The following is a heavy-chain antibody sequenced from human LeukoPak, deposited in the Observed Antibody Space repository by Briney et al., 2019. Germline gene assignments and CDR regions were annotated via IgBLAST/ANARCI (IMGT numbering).Heavy chain of an antibody. CDR3: AKDGYCSSTSCFPYYYGMDV. D-gene: IGHD2-2*03. CDR2: IRYDGSNK. Sequence: GGSLRLSCAASGFTFSSYWMHWVRQAPGKGLEWVAFIRYDGSNKYYADSVKGRFTISRDNSKNTLYLQMNSLRAEDTVVYYCAKDGYCSSTSCFPYYYGMDVWGQGTTVTVSS. CDR1: GFTFSSYW. J-gene: IGHJ6*02. V-gene: IGHV3-30*02.